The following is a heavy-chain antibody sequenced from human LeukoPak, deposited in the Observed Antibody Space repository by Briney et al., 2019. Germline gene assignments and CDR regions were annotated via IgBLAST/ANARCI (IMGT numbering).Heavy chain of an antibody. D-gene: IGHD6-13*01. CDR2: INPNSGGT. V-gene: IGHV1-2*02. J-gene: IGHJ4*02. CDR1: GYTLTELS. CDR3: ARGEAAAGY. Sequence: ASVKVSCKVSGYTLTELSMHWVRQAPGQGLEWMGWINPNSGGTNYAQKFQGRVTMTRDTSISTAYMELSRLRSDDTAVYYCARGEAAAGYWGQGTLVTVSS.